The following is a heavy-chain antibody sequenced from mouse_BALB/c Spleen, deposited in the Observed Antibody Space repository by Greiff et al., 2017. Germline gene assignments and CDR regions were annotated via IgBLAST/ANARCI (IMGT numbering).Heavy chain of an antibody. CDR1: GYTFSSYW. Sequence: VQRVESGAELMKPGASVKISCKATGYTFSSYWIEWVKQRPGHGLEWIGEILPGSGSTNYNEKFKGKATFTADTSSNTAYMQLSSLTSEDSAVYYCARRLGRVGYAMDYWGQGTSVTVSS. V-gene: IGHV1-9*01. CDR3: ARRLGRVGYAMDY. CDR2: ILPGSGST. D-gene: IGHD4-1*01. J-gene: IGHJ4*01.